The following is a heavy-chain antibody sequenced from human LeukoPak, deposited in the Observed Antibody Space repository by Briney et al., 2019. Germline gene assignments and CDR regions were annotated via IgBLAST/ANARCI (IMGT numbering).Heavy chain of an antibody. CDR1: GFTFSIYA. J-gene: IGHJ4*02. Sequence: GGSLRLSCAASGFTFSIYAIHWVRQAPGKGLEWVAVISIDGRNKYYADSVKGRFTISRDNSKNTLYLQMNSLRAEDTAVYYCAREFDYWGQGTLVTVSS. CDR2: ISIDGRNK. CDR3: AREFDY. V-gene: IGHV3-30*04.